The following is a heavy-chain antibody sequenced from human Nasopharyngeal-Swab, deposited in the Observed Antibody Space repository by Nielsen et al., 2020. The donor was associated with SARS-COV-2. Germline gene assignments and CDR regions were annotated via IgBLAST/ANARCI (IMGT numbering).Heavy chain of an antibody. J-gene: IGHJ6*02. CDR1: GGSFSGSY. V-gene: IGHV4-34*01. CDR3: ARDGLDYDFWSAYFMDV. D-gene: IGHD3-3*01. Sequence: SETLSLTCAVYGGSFSGSYWGWIRQPPGKGPEWIAEINHGGGTNYNPSLKSRVTISVDTSKNQFSLKLSSVTAADTAVYYCARDGLDYDFWSAYFMDVWGQGTTVTVSS. CDR2: INHGGGT.